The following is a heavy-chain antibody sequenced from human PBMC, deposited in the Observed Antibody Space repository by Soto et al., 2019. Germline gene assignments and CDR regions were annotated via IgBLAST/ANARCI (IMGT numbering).Heavy chain of an antibody. CDR1: GYTFTSYY. D-gene: IGHD2-2*02. J-gene: IGHJ6*02. CDR2: INPSGGST. CDR3: ARDLGIVVVPAAIKSGYYGMDV. Sequence: ASVKVSCKASGYTFTSYYMHWVRQAPGQGLEWMGIINPSGGSTSYAQKFQGRVTMTRDTSTSTVYMELSSLRSEDTAVYYCARDLGIVVVPAAIKSGYYGMDVWGQGTTVPVSS. V-gene: IGHV1-46*01.